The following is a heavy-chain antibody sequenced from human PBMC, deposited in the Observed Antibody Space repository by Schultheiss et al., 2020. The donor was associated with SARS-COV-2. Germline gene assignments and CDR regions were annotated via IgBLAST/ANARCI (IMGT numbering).Heavy chain of an antibody. CDR1: RFTFDDYA. CDR2: ISWDGGST. J-gene: IGHJ4*02. CDR3: ARAFPNYGDYEGFDY. V-gene: IGHV3-43D*03. Sequence: GGSLRLSCAASRFTFDDYAMHWVRQAPGKGLEWVSLISWDGGSTYYADSVKGRFTISRDNSKNSLYLQMNSLRDEDTAVYYCARAFPNYGDYEGFDYWGQGTLVTVSS. D-gene: IGHD4-17*01.